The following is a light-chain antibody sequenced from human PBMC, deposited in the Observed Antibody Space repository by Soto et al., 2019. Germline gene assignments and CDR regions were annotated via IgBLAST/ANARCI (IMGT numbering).Light chain of an antibody. Sequence: DIQMTQSPSSLSASIGDRITITCRASQSISTYLNWYQQKPGKAPRLLIYGASTLQNGVPSRFSGSGSATDYTLTISSLQPEDFATYCCLRSFITPPLTFGGGTKVEMK. CDR2: GAS. J-gene: IGKJ4*01. V-gene: IGKV1-39*01. CDR1: QSISTY. CDR3: LRSFITPPLT.